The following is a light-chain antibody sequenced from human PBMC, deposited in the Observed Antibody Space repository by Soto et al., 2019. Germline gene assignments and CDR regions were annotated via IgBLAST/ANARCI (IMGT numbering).Light chain of an antibody. CDR2: KAS. J-gene: IGKJ4*01. V-gene: IGKV1-5*03. CDR3: QQYNSSPLT. Sequence: DIPMTQSPSTLSASVGDRVTITCRASQSISTWLAWFQQKPGKAPNLLIYKASSLESGVPSRFSGRGSGTEFTLTISTLQPDDFATYDCQQYNSSPLTFGGGTKVEIK. CDR1: QSISTW.